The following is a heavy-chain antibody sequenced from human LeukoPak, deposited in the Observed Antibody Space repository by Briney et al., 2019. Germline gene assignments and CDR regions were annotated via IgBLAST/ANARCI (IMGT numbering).Heavy chain of an antibody. Sequence: SETLSLTCTVSGGSISSCYWSWIRQPPGKGLEWIGYIYYSGSTNYNPSLKSRVTISVDTSKNQFSLKLSSVTAADTAVYYCARGYCSGGSCLRGYFDYWGQGTLVTVSS. J-gene: IGHJ4*02. D-gene: IGHD2-15*01. CDR1: GGSISSCY. CDR3: ARGYCSGGSCLRGYFDY. V-gene: IGHV4-59*01. CDR2: IYYSGST.